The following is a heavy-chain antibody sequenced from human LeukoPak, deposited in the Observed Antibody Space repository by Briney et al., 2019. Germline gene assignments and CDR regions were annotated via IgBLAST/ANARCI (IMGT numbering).Heavy chain of an antibody. CDR3: ARGRLELLKRWFDP. CDR1: GYTFTSYD. Sequence: APVKVSCKASGYTFTSYDINWERQATGQGLEWMGWMNPNSGNTGYAQKFQGRVTMTRNTSISTAYMELSSLRSEDTAVYYCARGRLELLKRWFDPWGQGTLVTVSS. V-gene: IGHV1-8*01. D-gene: IGHD1-7*01. CDR2: MNPNSGNT. J-gene: IGHJ5*02.